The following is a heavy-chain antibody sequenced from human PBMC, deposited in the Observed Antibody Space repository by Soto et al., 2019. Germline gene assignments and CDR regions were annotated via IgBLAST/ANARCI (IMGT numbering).Heavy chain of an antibody. D-gene: IGHD1-26*01. CDR2: ISYDGSNK. Sequence: GGSLRLSCAASGFSLSNNSMHWVRQAPGKGLEWVAVISYDGSNKYYADSVKGRFTISRDNSKNTLYLQMNSLGAEDTAVYYCAKDVVVGATTGLGDYYYYYGMDVWGQGTTVTVSS. J-gene: IGHJ6*02. CDR1: GFSLSNNS. CDR3: AKDVVVGATTGLGDYYYYYGMDV. V-gene: IGHV3-30*18.